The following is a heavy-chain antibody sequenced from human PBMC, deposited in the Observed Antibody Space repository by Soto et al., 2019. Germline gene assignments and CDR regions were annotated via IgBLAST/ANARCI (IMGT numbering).Heavy chain of an antibody. J-gene: IGHJ6*02. Sequence: PSQTLSLTCAISEDRVSNNNAAWNWIGQSPSRGLEWLGRTYYRSKSSNDYAVSVKSRITINPDTSKNQFSLKLSSVTAADTAVYYCARTARDYDILTGYSRGRSYGMDVWGQGTTVTVSS. CDR1: EDRVSNNNAA. V-gene: IGHV6-1*01. CDR2: TYYRSKSSN. D-gene: IGHD3-9*01. CDR3: ARTARDYDILTGYSRGRSYGMDV.